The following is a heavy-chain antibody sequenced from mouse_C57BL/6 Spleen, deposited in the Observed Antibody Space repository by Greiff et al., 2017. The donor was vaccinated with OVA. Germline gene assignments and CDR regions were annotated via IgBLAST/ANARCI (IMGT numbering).Heavy chain of an antibody. V-gene: IGHV5-17*01. D-gene: IGHD4-1*01. J-gene: IGHJ2*01. CDR3: ARPGVNWDFDY. Sequence: EVKVEESGGGLVKPGGSLKLSCAASGFTFSDYGMHWVRQAPEKGLEWVAYISSGSSTIYYADTVKGRFTISRDNAKNTLFLQMTSLRSEDTAMYYCARPGVNWDFDYWGQGTTLTVSS. CDR1: GFTFSDYG. CDR2: ISSGSSTI.